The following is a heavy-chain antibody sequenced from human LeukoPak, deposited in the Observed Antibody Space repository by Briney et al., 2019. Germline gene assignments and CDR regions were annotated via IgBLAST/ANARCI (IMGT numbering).Heavy chain of an antibody. CDR2: ISWDGGST. Sequence: PGGSLRLSCAASGFIFDDYAMHWVRQAPGKGLEWVSLISWDGGSTYYADSVKGRFTISRDNSKNSLYLQMNSLRAEDTALYYCAKDISLTLVTQGFDYWGQGTLVTVSS. D-gene: IGHD4-23*01. V-gene: IGHV3-43D*03. J-gene: IGHJ4*02. CDR3: AKDISLTLVTQGFDY. CDR1: GFIFDDYA.